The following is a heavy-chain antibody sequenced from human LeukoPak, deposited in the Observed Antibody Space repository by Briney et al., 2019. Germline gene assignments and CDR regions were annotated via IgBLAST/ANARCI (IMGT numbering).Heavy chain of an antibody. J-gene: IGHJ6*03. V-gene: IGHV3-21*04. Sequence: GGSLRLSCAASGFTFSSYSMNWVRQAPGKGLEWVSSISSSSSYMYYADSVKGRFTISRDNAKNSLYLQMNSLRAEDTAFYYCVRDGGWYKRGLDYYYYYMDVWGKGTTVTVSS. D-gene: IGHD6-19*01. CDR3: VRDGGWYKRGLDYYYYYMDV. CDR1: GFTFSSYS. CDR2: ISSSSSYM.